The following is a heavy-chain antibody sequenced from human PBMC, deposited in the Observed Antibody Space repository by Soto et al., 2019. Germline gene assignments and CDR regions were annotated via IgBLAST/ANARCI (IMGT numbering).Heavy chain of an antibody. CDR2: IYNSGNT. CDR3: AREANCSGGTCSSSFWFDP. V-gene: IGHV4-61*08. J-gene: IGHJ5*02. Sequence: QVQLQESGPGLVKPSETLSLTCTVSGASISSGGYYWSWIRQPQGKELEWIAYIYNSGNTKYNPSLKNRVTISVDTSKNQFSLRLSSVTAAYTAVYYCAREANCSGGTCSSSFWFDPWGQGTLVTVSS. CDR1: GASISSGGYY. D-gene: IGHD2-15*01.